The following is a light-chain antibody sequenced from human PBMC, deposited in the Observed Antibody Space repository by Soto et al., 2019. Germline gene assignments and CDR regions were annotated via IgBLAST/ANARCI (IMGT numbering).Light chain of an antibody. V-gene: IGKV2-24*01. CDR2: KIS. CDR3: IEATQFPGT. CDR1: QSLVHGDGNTY. J-gene: IGKJ2*01. Sequence: DIVMTQTPLSSPVTLGQPASISCRSSQSLVHGDGNTYLSWLQQRPGQPPRLLIYKISKRSSGVPDRFSGSGAGTDFTLKNSKVEAEDVGVYYCIEATQFPGTFGQGTRLEIK.